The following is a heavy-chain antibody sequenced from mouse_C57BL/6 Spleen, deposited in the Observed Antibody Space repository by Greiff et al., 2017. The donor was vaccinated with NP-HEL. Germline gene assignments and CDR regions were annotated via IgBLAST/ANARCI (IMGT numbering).Heavy chain of an antibody. CDR1: GYTFTSYW. V-gene: IGHV1-7*01. J-gene: IGHJ1*03. D-gene: IGHD2-5*01. Sequence: QVQLKQSGAELAKPGASVKLSCKASGYTFTSYWMHWVKQRPGKGLEWIGYINPRSGYTTNNQKFKEKATLTADKSSSTAYIQLSSLTYEYSAVYYCARDYYSNGYFDVWGTGTTVTVSS. CDR3: ARDYYSNGYFDV. CDR2: INPRSGYT.